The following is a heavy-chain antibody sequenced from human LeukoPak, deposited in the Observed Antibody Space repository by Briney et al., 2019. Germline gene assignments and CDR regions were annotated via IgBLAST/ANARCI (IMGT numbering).Heavy chain of an antibody. CDR1: GYTFTGYY. D-gene: IGHD1-26*01. Sequence: ASVKVSCKASGYTFTGYYMHWVRQAPGQGLEWVGWINPNSGGTNYAQKFQGRVTMTRDTSISTAYMELSRLRSDDTAVYYCARAWPYSGSYLVGGSFDYWGQGTLVTVPS. CDR3: ARAWPYSGSYLVGGSFDY. J-gene: IGHJ4*02. CDR2: INPNSGGT. V-gene: IGHV1-2*02.